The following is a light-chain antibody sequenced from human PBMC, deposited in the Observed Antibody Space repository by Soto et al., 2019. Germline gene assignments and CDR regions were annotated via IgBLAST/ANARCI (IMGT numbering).Light chain of an antibody. CDR2: YVS. CDR1: SSDVGGYNY. Sequence: QSVLTQPASVSGSPGQSITISCTGTSSDVGGYNYVSWYVLHPGKAPKLIIYYVSERPSGISDRFSGSKSGYTASLTISGLQAEDEGDYYCSSYTSRSTVIFGGGTKLTVL. CDR3: SSYTSRSTVI. J-gene: IGLJ2*01. V-gene: IGLV2-14*01.